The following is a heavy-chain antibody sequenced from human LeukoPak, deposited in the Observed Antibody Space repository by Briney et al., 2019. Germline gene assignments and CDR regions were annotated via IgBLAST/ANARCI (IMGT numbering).Heavy chain of an antibody. V-gene: IGHV1-18*01. J-gene: IGHJ3*02. CDR3: ASYSSGYGFGI. CDR2: ISAYNGST. D-gene: IGHD3-22*01. CDR1: GYTFTSYG. Sequence: GASVKVSCKASGYTFTSYGISWVRQAPGQGLEWMGWISAYNGSTNYAQKLQGRVTITADKSTSTAYMELSSLRSEDTAVYYCASYSSGYGFGIWGQGTMVTVSS.